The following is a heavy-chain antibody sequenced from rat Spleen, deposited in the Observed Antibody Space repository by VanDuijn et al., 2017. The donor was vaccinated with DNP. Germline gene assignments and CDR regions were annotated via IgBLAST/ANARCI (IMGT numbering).Heavy chain of an antibody. Sequence: QVQLKESGPGLVQPSQTLSLACTVSGFSLTSYNVHWVRQPTGKGLEWMGIIWTGGSTDYNSALKSRLSISRDTSKSQVFLDMDSLQTEDTAMYFCASLYYWGQGVMVTVSS. CDR2: IWTGGST. CDR3: ASLYY. J-gene: IGHJ2*01. CDR1: GFSLTSYN. V-gene: IGHV2-30*01.